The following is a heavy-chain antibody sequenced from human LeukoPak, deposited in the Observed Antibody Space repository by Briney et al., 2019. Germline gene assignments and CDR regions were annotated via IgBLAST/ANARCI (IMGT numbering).Heavy chain of an antibody. CDR2: VSTDGTST. Sequence: GGSLRLSCAASGFTFSSHGMHWVRQAPGKGLVWVSHVSTDGTSTSYVDSGKGRFTISRDNAKNTLYLQMNSLRAEDTAVYYCAKEVYYGSGSRDYWGQGTLVTVSS. V-gene: IGHV3-74*01. CDR1: GFTFSSHG. CDR3: AKEVYYGSGSRDY. J-gene: IGHJ4*02. D-gene: IGHD3-10*01.